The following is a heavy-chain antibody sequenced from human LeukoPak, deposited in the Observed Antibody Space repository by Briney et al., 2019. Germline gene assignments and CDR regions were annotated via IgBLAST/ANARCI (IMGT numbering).Heavy chain of an antibody. CDR2: VNPTADNR. CDR1: GFTFTAYW. J-gene: IGHJ5*02. V-gene: IGHV1-46*01. CDR3: ARDNSRREGGTTFWWFDP. D-gene: IGHD1-26*01. Sequence: ASVKASCKASGFTFTAYWMHWVRQAPGQGLEWMGVVNPTADNRVYAQKLQGRVTMTRDTSTSTAYMELSSLRSEDTAVYFCARDNSRREGGTTFWWFDPWGQGTLVTVSS.